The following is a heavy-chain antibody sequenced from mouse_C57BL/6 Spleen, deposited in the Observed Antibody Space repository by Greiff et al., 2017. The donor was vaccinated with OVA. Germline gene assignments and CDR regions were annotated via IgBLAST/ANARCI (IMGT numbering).Heavy chain of an antibody. CDR2: IRNKANGYTT. Sequence: DVMLVESGGGLVQPGGSLSLSCAASGFTFTDYYMSWVRQPPGKALEWLGFIRNKANGYTTEYSASVKGRFTISRDNSQSILYLQMNALRAEDSATYYCARYEGDYAMDYWGQGTSVTVSS. V-gene: IGHV7-3*01. CDR3: ARYEGDYAMDY. J-gene: IGHJ4*01. CDR1: GFTFTDYY.